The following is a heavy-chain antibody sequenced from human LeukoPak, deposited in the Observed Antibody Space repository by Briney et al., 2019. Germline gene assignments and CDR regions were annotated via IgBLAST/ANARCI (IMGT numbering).Heavy chain of an antibody. V-gene: IGHV4-59*11. Sequence: SETLSLTCTVSGGSIRSHYWSWIRQPPGKGLEWIAYLFDSVNTKDNPSLQSRLTLSADTSKNQFSLRLSSVTAADTAVYYCATIKRGSIFGYFDFWGQGIKVTVSS. D-gene: IGHD5-18*01. J-gene: IGHJ4*02. CDR3: ATIKRGSIFGYFDF. CDR2: LFDSVNT. CDR1: GGSIRSHY.